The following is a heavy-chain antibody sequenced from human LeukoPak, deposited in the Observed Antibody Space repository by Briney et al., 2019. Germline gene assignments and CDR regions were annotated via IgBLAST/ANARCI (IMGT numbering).Heavy chain of an antibody. Sequence: SVKVSCKASGGTYSSYAISWVRQAPGQGLVWMGGIIPIFGTANYAQKFQGRVTITADESTSTAYMELSSLRSEDTAVYYCASGGYGSGSYSSRNRNYYYYYGMDVWGQGTTVTVSS. CDR3: ASGGYGSGSYSSRNRNYYYYYGMDV. CDR1: GGTYSSYA. CDR2: IIPIFGTA. J-gene: IGHJ6*02. D-gene: IGHD3-10*01. V-gene: IGHV1-69*01.